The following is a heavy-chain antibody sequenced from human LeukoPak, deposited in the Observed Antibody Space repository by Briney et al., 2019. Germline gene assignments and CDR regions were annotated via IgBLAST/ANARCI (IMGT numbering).Heavy chain of an antibody. CDR1: GYIFTSYY. D-gene: IGHD5/OR15-5a*01. J-gene: IGHJ4*02. Sequence: ASVEVSFKASGYIFTSYYIHWVRQAPGQGLEWMGWINSNSGVTNYAQKFQGRVTMTSDMSISTAYMELRRLKSDDTAVYYCARDPGSNFFDYWGQGTQITVSS. CDR2: INSNSGVT. V-gene: IGHV1-2*02. CDR3: ARDPGSNFFDY.